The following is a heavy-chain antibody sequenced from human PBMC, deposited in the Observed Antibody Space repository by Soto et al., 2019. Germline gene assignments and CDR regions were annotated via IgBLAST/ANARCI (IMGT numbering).Heavy chain of an antibody. V-gene: IGHV4-39*07. D-gene: IGHD2-2*01. CDR1: GGSISSSSYY. CDR2: IYYSGST. Sequence: PSETLSLTCTVSGGSISSSSYYWGWIREPPGKGLEWIGSIYYSGSTNYKPSLKSRVTISVDTSKNQFSLKLSSVTAADTAVYYCARGPQIVVVPAAIRWFDPWGQGTLVTVSS. CDR3: ARGPQIVVVPAAIRWFDP. J-gene: IGHJ5*02.